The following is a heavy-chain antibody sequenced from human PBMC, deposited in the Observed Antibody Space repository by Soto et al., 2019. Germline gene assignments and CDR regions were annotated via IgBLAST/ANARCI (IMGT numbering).Heavy chain of an antibody. J-gene: IGHJ6*02. V-gene: IGHV1-46*01. CDR3: ARLSHGDGTSSWYYYYGMDV. D-gene: IGHD6-13*01. Sequence: ASVKVSCKASGYTFTTYYMQWMRQAPGQGPEWLAMIDPRSGNTNYAQNIQDRVTVTRDKSISTAYLQWSSLKASDTAMYYCARLSHGDGTSSWYYYYGMDVWGQGATVTVSS. CDR2: IDPRSGNT. CDR1: GYTFTTYY.